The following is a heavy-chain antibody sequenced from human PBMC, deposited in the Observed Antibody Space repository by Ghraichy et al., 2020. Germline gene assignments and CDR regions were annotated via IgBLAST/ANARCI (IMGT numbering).Heavy chain of an antibody. CDR2: ISSSSSYI. J-gene: IGHJ4*02. D-gene: IGHD3-10*01. CDR3: ARKGGSEIDY. CDR1: GFTFSSYT. V-gene: IGHV3-21*01. Sequence: GGSLRLSCAASGFTFSSYTMNWVRQAPGKGLEWVSSISSSSSYIYYADSVKGRFTISRDNAKNSLYLQMNSLRAEDTAVYSWARKGGSEIDYWGQGTLVTVSS.